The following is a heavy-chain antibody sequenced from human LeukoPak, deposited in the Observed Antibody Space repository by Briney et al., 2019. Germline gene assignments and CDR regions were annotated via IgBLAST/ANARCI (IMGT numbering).Heavy chain of an antibody. CDR2: INHSGST. J-gene: IGHJ4*02. CDR3: ARLWSGYFDY. Sequence: SETLSLTCAVYGGSFSGYYWSWIRQPPGKGLEWIGEINHSGSTNYNPSLKSRVTISVDKSKNQFSLKLSSVTAADTAVYYCARLWSGYFDYWGQGTLVTVSS. CDR1: GGSFSGYY. D-gene: IGHD3-3*01. V-gene: IGHV4-34*01.